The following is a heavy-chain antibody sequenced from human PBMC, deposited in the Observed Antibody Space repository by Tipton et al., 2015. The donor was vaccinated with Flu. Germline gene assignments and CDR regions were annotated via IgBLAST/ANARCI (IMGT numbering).Heavy chain of an antibody. Sequence: LRLSCSASGASVGGPYCWGWVRQPPGKGLEWIGNICPGSPYYNPSLRSRVTISVAGARPQFSQRLSSVTAADTAVYYCARSTYHYGSGSSDYWGQGTLVTVSS. D-gene: IGHD3-10*01. J-gene: IGHJ4*02. CDR3: ARSTYHYGSGSSDY. V-gene: IGHV4-38-2*01. CDR1: GASVGGPYC. CDR2: ICPGSP.